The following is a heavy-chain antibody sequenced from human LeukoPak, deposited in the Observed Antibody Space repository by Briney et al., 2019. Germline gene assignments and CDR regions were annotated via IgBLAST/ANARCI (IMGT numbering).Heavy chain of an antibody. CDR2: IYYSGST. J-gene: IGHJ4*02. D-gene: IGHD4-17*01. V-gene: IGHV4-59*01. CDR1: GGSISSYY. Sequence: PSETLSLTCTVSGGSISSYYWNWIRQPPGKGLEWIGYIYYSGSTNYNPSLKSRVTISVDTSKNQFSLKLSSVTAADTAVYSCARDSGDYGYFDYWGQGTLVTVSS. CDR3: ARDSGDYGYFDY.